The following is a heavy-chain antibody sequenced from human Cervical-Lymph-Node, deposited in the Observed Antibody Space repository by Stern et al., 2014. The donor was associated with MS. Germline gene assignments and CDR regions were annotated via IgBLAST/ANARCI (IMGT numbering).Heavy chain of an antibody. D-gene: IGHD2-2*02. CDR1: GFAFSTYW. J-gene: IGHJ5*02. Sequence: VQLEESGGGLVQPGGSLSLSCEASGFAFSTYWMAWVRQAPGKGLGWVANMNKHGSESSYADSVTGRFTISRANAKNSLSLQMSSLRAEDTATYSCARLLWDVVAAPAAIPGRYFDPWGQGTLVTVSS. V-gene: IGHV3-7*01. CDR2: MNKHGSES. CDR3: ARLLWDVVAAPAAIPGRYFDP.